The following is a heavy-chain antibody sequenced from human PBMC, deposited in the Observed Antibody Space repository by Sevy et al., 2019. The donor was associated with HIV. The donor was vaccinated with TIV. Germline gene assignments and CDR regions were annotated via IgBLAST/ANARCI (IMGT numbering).Heavy chain of an antibody. V-gene: IGHV1-18*04. CDR2: ISAYNGNT. J-gene: IGHJ6*03. D-gene: IGHD2-2*01. Sequence: ASVKVSCKASGYTFTSYGISWVRQAPGQGLEWMGWISAYNGNTNYAQKIQGRVTMTTDTSTSTAYMELRSLRSDDTAVYYCARSGNIVVVPAAPLDYYYYMDVWGKGTTVTVSS. CDR1: GYTFTSYG. CDR3: ARSGNIVVVPAAPLDYYYYMDV.